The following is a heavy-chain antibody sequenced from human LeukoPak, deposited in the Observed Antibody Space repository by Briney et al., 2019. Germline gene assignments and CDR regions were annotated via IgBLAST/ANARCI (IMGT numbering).Heavy chain of an antibody. J-gene: IGHJ4*02. CDR3: TREGISIAAADPYYFDY. V-gene: IGHV3-49*04. Sequence: PGGSLRLSCTASGFTFGDYAMSWVRQAPGKGLEWVGFIRSKAYGGTTEYAASVKGRFTISRDDSKSIAYLQMNSLKTEDTAVYYCTREGISIAAADPYYFDYWGQGTLVTVSS. CDR1: GFTFGDYA. CDR2: IRSKAYGGTT. D-gene: IGHD6-13*01.